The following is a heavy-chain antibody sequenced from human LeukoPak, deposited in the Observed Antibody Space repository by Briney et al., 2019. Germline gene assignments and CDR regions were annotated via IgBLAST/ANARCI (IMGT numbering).Heavy chain of an antibody. V-gene: IGHV1-69*13. D-gene: IGHD6-13*01. CDR1: GYTFTSYD. CDR3: ARDLVAAAGFDY. J-gene: IGHJ4*02. CDR2: IIPIFGTA. Sequence: SVKVSCKASGYTFTSYDINWVRQAPGQGLEWMGGIIPIFGTANYAQKFQGRVTITADESTSTAYMELSSLRSEDTAVYYCARDLVAAAGFDYWGQGTLVTVSS.